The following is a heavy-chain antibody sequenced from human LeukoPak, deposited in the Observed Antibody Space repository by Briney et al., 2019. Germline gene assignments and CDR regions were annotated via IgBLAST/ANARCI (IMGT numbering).Heavy chain of an antibody. CDR1: GYTFTSYD. CDR3: VRDQYLNVMTGFDD. J-gene: IGHJ4*02. D-gene: IGHD3-9*01. CDR2: INPNSGGT. Sequence: ASVKVSCKASGYTFTSYDINWVRQATGQGLEWMGWINPNSGGTNYAQKFQGRVTMTTDTSTSTVYLELRRLRPDDTAVYYCVRDQYLNVMTGFDDWGQGTLVTVSS. V-gene: IGHV1-2*02.